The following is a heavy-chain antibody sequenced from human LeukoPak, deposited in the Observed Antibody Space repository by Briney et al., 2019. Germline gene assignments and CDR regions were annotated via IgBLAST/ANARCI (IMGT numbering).Heavy chain of an antibody. CDR1: GGSISSSSYY. V-gene: IGHV4-39*01. CDR3: ARHVYCSSTSCYTSPYYFDY. D-gene: IGHD2-2*02. J-gene: IGHJ4*02. CDR2: IYYSGST. Sequence: PSETLSLICTVSGGSISSSSYYWGWIRQPPGKGLERIGSIYYSGSTYYNPSLKSRVTISVDTSKNQFSLKLSSVTAADTAVYYCARHVYCSSTSCYTSPYYFDYWGQGTLVTVSS.